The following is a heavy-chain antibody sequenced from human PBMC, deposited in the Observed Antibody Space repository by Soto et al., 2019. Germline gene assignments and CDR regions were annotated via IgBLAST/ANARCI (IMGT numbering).Heavy chain of an antibody. CDR3: AKCSVGAVRTSGWCNWFDP. Sequence: EVRLLESGGGLAQPGGSRRLSCAASGFTFSSSAMNWVRQAPGKGLEWVSSIRVGGGDTFYADSVRGRVTVSSDISRNTLYLQMNILRAEDTAIYYCAKCSVGAVRTSGWCNWFDPWGQGTLVTVSS. D-gene: IGHD6-19*01. V-gene: IGHV3-23*01. CDR1: GFTFSSSA. CDR2: IRVGGGDT. J-gene: IGHJ5*02.